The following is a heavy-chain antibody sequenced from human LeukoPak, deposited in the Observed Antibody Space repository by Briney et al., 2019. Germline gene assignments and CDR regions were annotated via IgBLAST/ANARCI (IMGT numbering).Heavy chain of an antibody. CDR1: GSTFSIYS. CDR2: ISSSSATI. Sequence: GGSLRLPCAASGSTFSIYSMNWVRQAPGKGLEWVSYISSSSATIYYADSVKGRFTISRDNAKNSLYLQMNSLRAEDTAVYYCARVGSGCVDYWGQGTLVTVSS. J-gene: IGHJ4*02. CDR3: ARVGSGCVDY. V-gene: IGHV3-48*01. D-gene: IGHD6-19*01.